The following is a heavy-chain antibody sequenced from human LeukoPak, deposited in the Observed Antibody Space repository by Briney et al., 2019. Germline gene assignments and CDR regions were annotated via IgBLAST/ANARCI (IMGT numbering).Heavy chain of an antibody. V-gene: IGHV4-38-2*02. J-gene: IGHJ4*02. D-gene: IGHD1-1*01. CDR1: GYSISSTYY. CDR2: VFHRGST. CDR3: VRARLERRISAFDS. Sequence: SETLSLTCTVSGYSISSTYYWGWIRQPPGKGLEWIGSVFHRGSTYYNPSLQSRVTISIDTSKNQFSLRLSSVTAADTAVYYCVRARLERRISAFDSWGQGTLVTVSS.